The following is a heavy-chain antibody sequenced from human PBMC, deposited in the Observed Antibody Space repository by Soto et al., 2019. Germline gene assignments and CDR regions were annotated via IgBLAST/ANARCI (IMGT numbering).Heavy chain of an antibody. Sequence: SVKCSCKASVGAFSSYAISWVRQAPGQGLEWMGGIIPIFGTANYAQKFQGRVTITADESTSTAYMELSSLRSEDTAVYYCARNKARAIAAAGFDYWGQGTLVTVSS. CDR2: IIPIFGTA. J-gene: IGHJ4*02. CDR3: ARNKARAIAAAGFDY. V-gene: IGHV1-69*13. CDR1: VGAFSSYA. D-gene: IGHD6-13*01.